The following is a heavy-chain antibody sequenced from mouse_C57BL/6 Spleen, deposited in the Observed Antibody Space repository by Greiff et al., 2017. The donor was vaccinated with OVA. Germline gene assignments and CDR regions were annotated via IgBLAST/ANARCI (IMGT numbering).Heavy chain of an antibody. CDR2: INPSSGYT. V-gene: IGHV1-4*01. D-gene: IGHD1-1*01. CDR3: ARYGSSSFDY. J-gene: IGHJ2*01. CDR1: GYTFTSYT. Sequence: VQRVESGAELARPGASVKMSCKASGYTFTSYTMHWVKQRPGQGLEWIGYINPSSGYTKYNQKFKDKATLTADKSSSTAYMQLSSLTSEDSAVYYCARYGSSSFDYWGQGTTLTVSS.